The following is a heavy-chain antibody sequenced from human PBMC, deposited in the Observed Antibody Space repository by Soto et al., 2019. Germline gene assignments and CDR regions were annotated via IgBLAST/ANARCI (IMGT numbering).Heavy chain of an antibody. V-gene: IGHV3-48*03. CDR3: AKSGT. J-gene: IGHJ5*02. CDR1: GFTFSSDE. Sequence: PGGSLRLSCAASGFTFSSDEMNWVRQAPGKGLEWVSYLSSSGSTIYYADSVKGRFTISRDNAKNSLYLQMNSLRAEDTAVYYCAKSGTWGQGTLVTVSS. CDR2: LSSSGSTI.